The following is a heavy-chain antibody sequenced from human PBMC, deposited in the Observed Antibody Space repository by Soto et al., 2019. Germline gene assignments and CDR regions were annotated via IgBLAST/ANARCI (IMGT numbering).Heavy chain of an antibody. Sequence: GGSLRLSCAASGFTFSSYWMSWVRQAPGKGLEWVANIKQDGSEKYYVDSVKGRFTISRDNAKNSLYLQMNSLRVEDTAVYYCARSIAARLNWFDPWGQGTLVTVSS. J-gene: IGHJ5*02. CDR2: IKQDGSEK. D-gene: IGHD6-6*01. CDR1: GFTFSSYW. CDR3: ARSIAARLNWFDP. V-gene: IGHV3-7*01.